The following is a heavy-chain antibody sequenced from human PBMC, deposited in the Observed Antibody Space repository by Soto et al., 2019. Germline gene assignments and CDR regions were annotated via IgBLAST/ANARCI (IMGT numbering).Heavy chain of an antibody. J-gene: IGHJ5*02. V-gene: IGHV3-30*18. CDR2: ISYDGSNK. CDR3: AKGSRGGSGWYDWFDP. D-gene: IGHD6-19*01. Sequence: PGGSLRLSCAASGFTFSSYGMHWVRQAPGKGLEWVAVISYDGSNKYYADSVKGRFTISRDNSKNTLYLQMNSLRAEDTAVYYCAKGSRGGSGWYDWFDPWGQGTLVTVSS. CDR1: GFTFSSYG.